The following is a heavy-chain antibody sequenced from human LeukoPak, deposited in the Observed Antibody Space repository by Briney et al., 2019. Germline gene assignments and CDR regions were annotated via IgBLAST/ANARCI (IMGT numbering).Heavy chain of an antibody. Sequence: GGSLRLSCAASGLTFSNYAMSWVRQAPGKGLEWVSAITGSGISTFYADSVKGRFTISRDNSNNTLYLQMDSLRAEDTAVYYCAKIYSWNLDWGQGTLVTVSS. CDR3: AKIYSWNLD. V-gene: IGHV3-23*01. CDR2: ITGSGIST. J-gene: IGHJ4*02. CDR1: GLTFSNYA. D-gene: IGHD1-20*01.